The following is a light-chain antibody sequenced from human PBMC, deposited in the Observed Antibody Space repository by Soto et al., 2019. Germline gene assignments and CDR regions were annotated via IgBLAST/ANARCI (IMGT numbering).Light chain of an antibody. J-gene: IGKJ5*01. CDR2: DAS. CDR1: QSVSSY. Sequence: EIVLTQSPATLSLSPVERATLSCMASQSVSSYLAWYQQKPGQAPRLLIYDASNRATGIPARFSGSGSGTDFTLTISSLEPEDFAVYYCQQRSNWPHPFGQGTRLEIK. V-gene: IGKV3-11*01. CDR3: QQRSNWPHP.